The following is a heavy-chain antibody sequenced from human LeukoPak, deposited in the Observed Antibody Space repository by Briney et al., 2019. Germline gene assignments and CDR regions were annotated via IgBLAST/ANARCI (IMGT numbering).Heavy chain of an antibody. V-gene: IGHV4-34*01. D-gene: IGHD6-19*01. J-gene: IGHJ3*02. CDR2: INHSGST. Sequence: PSETLSLTCAVYGGSFSGYYWSWIRQPPGMGLEWIGEINHSGSTNYNPSLKSRVTISVDTSKNQFSLKLSSVTAADTAVYYCARGGPPQWLVFDAFDIWGQGTMVTVSS. CDR1: GGSFSGYY. CDR3: ARGGPPQWLVFDAFDI.